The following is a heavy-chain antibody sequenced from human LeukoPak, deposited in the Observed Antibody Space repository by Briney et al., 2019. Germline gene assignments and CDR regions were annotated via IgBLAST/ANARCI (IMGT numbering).Heavy chain of an antibody. Sequence: GGSLRLSCAASGFTFSSYAMSWVRQAPGKGLEWVSVISGGGDSTYFIDSVKGRFTISRDNSKNTLDLQMNSLRAEDTAVYYCAKGGVTMGIIDYWGQGTLVTVSS. D-gene: IGHD3-10*01. CDR3: AKGGVTMGIIDY. CDR1: GFTFSSYA. J-gene: IGHJ4*02. CDR2: ISGGGDST. V-gene: IGHV3-23*01.